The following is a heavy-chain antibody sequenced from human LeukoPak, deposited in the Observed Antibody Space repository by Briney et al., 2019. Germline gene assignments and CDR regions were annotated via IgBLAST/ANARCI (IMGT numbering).Heavy chain of an antibody. D-gene: IGHD6-6*01. J-gene: IGHJ4*02. CDR3: ARALFEYSSSFGL. CDR2: IYTSGST. Sequence: SQTLSLTCTVSGDSISSGSYYWSWIRQPAGKGLEWIGRIYTSGSTNYNPSLKSRVTISVDTSKNQFSLKLSSVTAADTAVYYCARALFEYSSSFGLWGQGTLVTVSS. CDR1: GDSISSGSYY. V-gene: IGHV4-61*02.